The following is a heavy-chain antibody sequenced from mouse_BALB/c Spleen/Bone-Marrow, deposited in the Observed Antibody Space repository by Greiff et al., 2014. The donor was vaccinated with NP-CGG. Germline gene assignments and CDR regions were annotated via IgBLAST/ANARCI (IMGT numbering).Heavy chain of an antibody. CDR1: GHTFTDYW. V-gene: IGHV1-69*01. CDR3: ARSDYRYDPLAY. CDR2: IDTSDSYT. J-gene: IGHJ3*01. D-gene: IGHD2-14*01. Sequence: VQLQQSGAELVMPGASVKMSCKASGHTFTDYWMHWVKQRPGQGLEWIGAIDTSDSYTSYNQKFKGKATLTVDESSNTAYMQLSSLTSEDSAVYYCARSDYRYDPLAYWGQGTLVTDSA.